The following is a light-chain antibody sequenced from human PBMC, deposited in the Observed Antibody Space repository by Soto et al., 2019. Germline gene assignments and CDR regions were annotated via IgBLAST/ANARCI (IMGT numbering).Light chain of an antibody. V-gene: IGLV2-14*03. CDR3: NSYKGGYTPFV. CDR2: DVS. J-gene: IGLJ1*01. CDR1: SSDIGRYDS. Sequence: QSALTQPASVSGSPGQSITISCTGTSSDIGRYDSVSWYQHHPGKAPKLFIFDVSDRPSGVSNRFSGSKSGNTASLTISGLQAEDEADYYCNSYKGGYTPFVFGTGTKVTVL.